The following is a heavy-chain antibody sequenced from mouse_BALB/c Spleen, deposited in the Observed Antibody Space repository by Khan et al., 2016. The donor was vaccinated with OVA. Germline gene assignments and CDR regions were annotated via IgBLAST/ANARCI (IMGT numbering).Heavy chain of an antibody. Sequence: QVQLKESGPDLVAPSQSLSITCTVSGFSLTNFGVHWVRQPPGKGLEWLVVIWSDGSTTYNSALKSRLSISKDNSKSQVFLKMNSLQTDDTAMYYCARHRFGYFDVWGAGTMVTVSS. V-gene: IGHV2-6-2*01. J-gene: IGHJ1*01. CDR2: IWSDGST. CDR3: ARHRFGYFDV. CDR1: GFSLTNFG.